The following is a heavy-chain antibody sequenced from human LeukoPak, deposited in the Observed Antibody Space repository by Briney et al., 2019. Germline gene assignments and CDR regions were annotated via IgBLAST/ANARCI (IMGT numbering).Heavy chain of an antibody. V-gene: IGHV3-30*18. D-gene: IGHD3-10*01. Sequence: GGSLRLSCAASGFTFSSYGMHWVRQAPDKGVVWVAVISCDGSNTYCADSVKGRFTISRDNSKNMLYLQMNSLRAEDTAVYYCAKPYYYGSRSYMDYWGQGTLVTVSS. CDR1: GFTFSSYG. J-gene: IGHJ4*02. CDR2: ISCDGSNT. CDR3: AKPYYYGSRSYMDY.